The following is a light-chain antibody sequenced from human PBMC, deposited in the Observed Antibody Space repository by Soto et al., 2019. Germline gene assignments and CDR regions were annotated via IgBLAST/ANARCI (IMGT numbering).Light chain of an antibody. CDR1: SSDIGVNNY. J-gene: IGLJ1*01. CDR2: QVN. Sequence: QSALTQPASVSGSPGQSITFSCTGTSSDIGVNNYVSWYQQHPGKAPKLMIYQVNNRPSGVSNRFSGSKSGHTASLTISGLQAEDEADYYCSSYTTSNTYVFGTGTKVTVL. CDR3: SSYTTSNTYV. V-gene: IGLV2-14*01.